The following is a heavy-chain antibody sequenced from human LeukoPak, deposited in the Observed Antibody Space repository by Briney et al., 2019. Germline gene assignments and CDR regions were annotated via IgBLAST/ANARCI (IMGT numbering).Heavy chain of an antibody. Sequence: SGGSLRLSCAASGFTFTSYGMHWVRQAPGKGLEWVAVISYGGSNKHYADSVKGRLTISRDNSKNTLYLQMNSLRTEDTAVYYCAKGSRAYGELLYLFDYWGRGTLVTVSS. J-gene: IGHJ4*02. D-gene: IGHD3-10*01. CDR2: ISYGGSNK. CDR1: GFTFTSYG. V-gene: IGHV3-30*18. CDR3: AKGSRAYGELLYLFDY.